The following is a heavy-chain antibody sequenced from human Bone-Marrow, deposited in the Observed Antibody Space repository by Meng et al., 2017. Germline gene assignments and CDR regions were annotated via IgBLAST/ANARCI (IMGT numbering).Heavy chain of an antibody. Sequence: LSLTCAASGFTFSSYAMSWVRQAPGKGLEWVSAISGSGGSTYYADSVKGRFTISRDNSKNTLYLQMNSLRAEDTAVYYCATDILTGPNWFDPWGQGTLVTVSS. CDR1: GFTFSSYA. D-gene: IGHD3-9*01. CDR2: ISGSGGST. CDR3: ATDILTGPNWFDP. V-gene: IGHV3-23*01. J-gene: IGHJ5*02.